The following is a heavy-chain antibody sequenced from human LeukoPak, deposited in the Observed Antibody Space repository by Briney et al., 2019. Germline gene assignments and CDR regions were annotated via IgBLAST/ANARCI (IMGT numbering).Heavy chain of an antibody. CDR3: ARGFGYYGSSGAFDY. CDR1: GFTFSSYS. Sequence: PGGSLRLSCAASGFTFSSYSMNWVRQAPGKGLEWVSYISSSSSTIYYADSVKGRFTISIDNAKNSLYLQMNSLRDEDTAVYYCARGFGYYGSSGAFDYWGQGTLVTVSS. V-gene: IGHV3-48*02. D-gene: IGHD3-22*01. CDR2: ISSSSSTI. J-gene: IGHJ4*02.